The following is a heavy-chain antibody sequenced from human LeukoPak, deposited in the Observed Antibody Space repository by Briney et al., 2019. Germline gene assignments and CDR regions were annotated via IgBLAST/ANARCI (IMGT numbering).Heavy chain of an antibody. D-gene: IGHD3-16*02. CDR2: INPSGGST. J-gene: IGHJ4*02. V-gene: IGHV1-46*01. CDR3: ARVGIMITFGGVIVTGHFDY. Sequence: ASVKVSCKASGYTFTGYYMHWVRQAPGQGLEWMGIINPSGGSTSYAQKFQGRVTMTRDTSTSTVYMEMSSLRSEDTAVYYCARVGIMITFGGVIVTGHFDYWGQGTLVTVSS. CDR1: GYTFTGYY.